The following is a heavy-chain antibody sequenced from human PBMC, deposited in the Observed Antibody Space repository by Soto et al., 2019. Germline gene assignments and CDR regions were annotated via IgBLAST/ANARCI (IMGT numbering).Heavy chain of an antibody. V-gene: IGHV3-7*01. CDR1: GFTFSHYW. Sequence: GGSLRLSCVASGFTFSHYWMSWVRQAPGKGLEWVANIKSDGNEEYYVDSVKGRFTISRDNAKNTLYLQMSNLRAEDTAVYYCVRAAARGDSWGQGTLVTVSS. D-gene: IGHD3-10*01. CDR2: IKSDGNEE. CDR3: VRAAARGDS. J-gene: IGHJ4*02.